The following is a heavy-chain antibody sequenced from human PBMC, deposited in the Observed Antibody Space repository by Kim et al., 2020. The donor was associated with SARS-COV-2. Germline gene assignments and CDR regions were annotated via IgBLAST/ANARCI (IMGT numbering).Heavy chain of an antibody. Sequence: DAGKGRFTLSRDSAKNTLYLQMNSLRGEDTAVYYCAKTGELGFYYYYMDVWGKGTTVSVSS. V-gene: IGHV3-30*02. J-gene: IGHJ6*03. CDR3: AKTGELGFYYYYMDV. D-gene: IGHD3-16*01.